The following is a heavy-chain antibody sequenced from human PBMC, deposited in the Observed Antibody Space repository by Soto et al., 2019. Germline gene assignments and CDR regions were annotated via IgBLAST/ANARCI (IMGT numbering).Heavy chain of an antibody. CDR2: IYYSGST. V-gene: IGHV4-39*01. D-gene: IGHD6-13*01. J-gene: IGHJ4*02. CDR1: GGSISSSGYY. Sequence: PSETLSLTCPVSGGSISSSGYYWGWIRQPPGKGLEWIGSIYYSGSTYYNPSLKCRVTISVDTSKNQFSLKLSSVTAADTAVYYCARHGGIAAAGKIDYWGQGTLVTVSS. CDR3: ARHGGIAAAGKIDY.